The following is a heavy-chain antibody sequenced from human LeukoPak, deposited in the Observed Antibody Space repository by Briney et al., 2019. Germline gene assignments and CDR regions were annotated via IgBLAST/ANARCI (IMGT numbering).Heavy chain of an antibody. CDR3: ARASIAAAGRRGY. Sequence: ASVKVSCKASGYTFTSYDINWVRQATGQGLEWMGWMNPNSGNTGYAQKFQGRVTMTRNTSISTAYMELSSLRSEDTAVYYCARASIAAAGRRGYWGQGTLVTVSS. J-gene: IGHJ4*02. D-gene: IGHD6-13*01. CDR2: MNPNSGNT. V-gene: IGHV1-8*01. CDR1: GYTFTSYD.